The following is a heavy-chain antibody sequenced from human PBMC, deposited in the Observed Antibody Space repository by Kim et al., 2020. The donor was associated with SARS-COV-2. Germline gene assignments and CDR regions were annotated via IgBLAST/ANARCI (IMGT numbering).Heavy chain of an antibody. Sequence: GGSLRLSCVASGFRFSSHAMTWVRQAPGKGLERVSIISGGGVTIYYADSVKGRFTVSRDNSKNTLYLQMNSLRAEDTALYFCAKDQSGNYYYYSGLDVWG. J-gene: IGHJ6*01. CDR3: AKDQSGNYYYYSGLDV. CDR2: ISGGGVTI. CDR1: GFRFSSHA. V-gene: IGHV3-23*01. D-gene: IGHD1-26*01.